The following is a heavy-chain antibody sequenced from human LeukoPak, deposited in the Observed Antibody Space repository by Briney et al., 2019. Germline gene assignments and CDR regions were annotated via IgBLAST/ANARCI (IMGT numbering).Heavy chain of an antibody. D-gene: IGHD1/OR15-1a*01. Sequence: PGGSLRLSCAASGFPFSISWMHWFRQVPGKGLMCVSRITTDETTTYADSVRGRFTISRDNAKNTVYLQMNSLRVEDTAVYYCAKDWFATTDYWGQGILVTVSS. CDR2: ITTDETT. CDR1: GFPFSISW. J-gene: IGHJ4*02. V-gene: IGHV3-74*01. CDR3: AKDWFATTDY.